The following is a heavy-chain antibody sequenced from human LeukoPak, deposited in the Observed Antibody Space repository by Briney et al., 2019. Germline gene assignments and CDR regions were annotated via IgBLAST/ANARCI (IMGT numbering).Heavy chain of an antibody. CDR3: ARDSLAVAGTDFFDY. Sequence: ASVKVSCNASGYTFTSYAMNWVRQAPGQGLEWMGWINTNTGNPTYAQGFTGRFVFSLDTSVSTAYLQISSLKAEDTAAYYCARDSLAVAGTDFFDYWGQGTLVTVSS. V-gene: IGHV7-4-1*02. J-gene: IGHJ4*02. D-gene: IGHD6-19*01. CDR2: INTNTGNP. CDR1: GYTFTSYA.